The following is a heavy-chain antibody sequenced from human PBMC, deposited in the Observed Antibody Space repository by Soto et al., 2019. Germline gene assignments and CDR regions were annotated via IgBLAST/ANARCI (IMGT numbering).Heavy chain of an antibody. Sequence: EVQLVESGGGLVQPGGSLRLSCAASGFTFSSYWMSWVRQAPGKGLEWVANIKQDGSEKYYVDSVKGRFTISRDNDKNSLYLQMHSLRAEDTAVYYCARKWLSPPNDAFDIWGQGTMVTVSS. CDR3: ARKWLSPPNDAFDI. D-gene: IGHD5-12*01. J-gene: IGHJ3*02. CDR1: GFTFSSYW. V-gene: IGHV3-7*01. CDR2: IKQDGSEK.